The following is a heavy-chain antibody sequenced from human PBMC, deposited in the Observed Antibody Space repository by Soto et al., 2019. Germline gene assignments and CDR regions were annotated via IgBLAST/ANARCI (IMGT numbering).Heavy chain of an antibody. Sequence: SETLSLTCTFSCGSIISYYWSWIRQPAGKGLEWIGRIYTSGSTNYNPSLKSRVTMSVDTSKNQFSLKLSSVTAADTAVYYCARDRGESITIFGVVTIDAFDIWGQGTMVTVSS. CDR2: IYTSGST. D-gene: IGHD3-3*01. V-gene: IGHV4-4*07. J-gene: IGHJ3*02. CDR3: ARDRGESITIFGVVTIDAFDI. CDR1: CGSIISYY.